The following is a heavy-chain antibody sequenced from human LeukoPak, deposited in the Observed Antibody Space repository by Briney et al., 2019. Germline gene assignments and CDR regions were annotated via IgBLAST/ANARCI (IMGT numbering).Heavy chain of an antibody. CDR1: GFTVSSNY. Sequence: PGGSLRLSCAASGFTVSSNYMSWVRQAPGKGLEWVSVIYSGGSTYYADSVKGRFTISRDNSKNTLYLQMNSLRAEDTAVYYCASKGYYYGSGFYYYYGMDVWGQGTTVTVSS. J-gene: IGHJ6*02. D-gene: IGHD3-10*01. V-gene: IGHV3-53*01. CDR2: IYSGGST. CDR3: ASKGYYYGSGFYYYYGMDV.